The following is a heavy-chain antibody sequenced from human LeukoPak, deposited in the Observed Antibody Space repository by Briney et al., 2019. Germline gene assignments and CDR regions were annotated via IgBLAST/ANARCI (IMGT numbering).Heavy chain of an antibody. CDR3: AREGPRGHSYGSNDY. CDR2: INPNSGGT. D-gene: IGHD5-18*01. V-gene: IGHV1-2*02. Sequence: ASVKVSCKASGYTFTGYYMHWVRQAPGQGLEWMGWINPNSGGTNYAQKFQGRVTMTRDTSISTAYMELSRLRSDDTAVYYCAREGPRGHSYGSNDYWGQGTLVTVSS. J-gene: IGHJ4*02. CDR1: GYTFTGYY.